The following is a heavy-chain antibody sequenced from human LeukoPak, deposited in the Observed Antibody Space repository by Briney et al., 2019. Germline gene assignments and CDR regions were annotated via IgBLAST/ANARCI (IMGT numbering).Heavy chain of an antibody. CDR3: ARSLSGYDLNY. D-gene: IGHD5-12*01. J-gene: IGHJ4*02. Sequence: SETLSLTCAVYGGSFSGYHWSWIRQPPGKGLEWIGEINHSGSTNYNPSLKSRVTISVDTSKNQFSLKLSSVTAADTAVYYCARSLSGYDLNYWGQGTLVTVSS. V-gene: IGHV4-34*01. CDR2: INHSGST. CDR1: GGSFSGYH.